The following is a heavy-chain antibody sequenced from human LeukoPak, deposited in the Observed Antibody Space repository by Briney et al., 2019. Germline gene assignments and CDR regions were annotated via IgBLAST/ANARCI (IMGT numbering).Heavy chain of an antibody. V-gene: IGHV1-58*02. J-gene: IGHJ3*02. CDR2: IAVGSGNT. CDR1: GFTFTRSA. CDR3: AAYDWNAGANDAFDI. Sequence: SVKVSCKASGFTFTRSAMQWVRQARGQRLEWVGWIAVGSGNTNYAQKFQERVTITTDTSTSTAYMELSSLRSEDTAVYYCAAYDWNAGANDAFDIWGQGTMVTVSS. D-gene: IGHD1-20*01.